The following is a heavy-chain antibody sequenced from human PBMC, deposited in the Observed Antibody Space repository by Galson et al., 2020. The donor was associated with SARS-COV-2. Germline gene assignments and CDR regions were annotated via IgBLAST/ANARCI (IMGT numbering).Heavy chain of an antibody. CDR2: IYTSGST. CDR3: ARVALGYYDSSGYYADWYLDL. J-gene: IGHJ2*01. D-gene: IGHD3-22*01. CDR1: GGSISSYY. Sequence: SETLSLTCTVSGGSISSYYWSWIRQPAGKGLEWIGRIYTSGSTNYNPSLKSRVTMSVDTSKNQFSLKLSSVTAADTAVYYCARVALGYYDSSGYYADWYLDLWGRGTLVTVSS. V-gene: IGHV4-4*07.